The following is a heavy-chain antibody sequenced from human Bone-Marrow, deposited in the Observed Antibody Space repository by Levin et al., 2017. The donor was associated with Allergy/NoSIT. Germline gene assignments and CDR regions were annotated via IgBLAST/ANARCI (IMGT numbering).Heavy chain of an antibody. CDR3: ARVRDYGGNADGLDY. D-gene: IGHD4-23*01. CDR2: ISTYIGNT. J-gene: IGHJ4*02. V-gene: IGHV1-18*01. CDR1: GYTFNNYG. Sequence: ASVKVSCKASGYTFNNYGISWVRQAPGQGLEWMGWISTYIGNTNYAQKVQGRVTLTTDTSTSTVYMELTGLTSDDTAVYYCARVRDYGGNADGLDYWGQGTLVTVSS.